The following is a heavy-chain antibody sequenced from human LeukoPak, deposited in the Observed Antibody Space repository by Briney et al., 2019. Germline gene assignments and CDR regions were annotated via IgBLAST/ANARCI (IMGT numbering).Heavy chain of an antibody. Sequence: ASVKVSCKTSGYTFTSYAITWVRQAPGQGLERMGWISAYNGNTNYTQKLQGRVTMTTETSTSSAYMELRSLRSDDTGVYYCARVRDYYDFWSGYYADWGQGTLVTVSS. J-gene: IGHJ4*02. D-gene: IGHD3-3*01. CDR1: GYTFTSYA. V-gene: IGHV1-18*01. CDR2: ISAYNGNT. CDR3: ARVRDYYDFWSGYYAD.